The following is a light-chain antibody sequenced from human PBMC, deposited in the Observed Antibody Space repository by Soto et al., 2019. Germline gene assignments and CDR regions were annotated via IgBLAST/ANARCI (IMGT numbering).Light chain of an antibody. CDR1: QSISRY. Sequence: DIQMTQSPSSLSASVGDRVAIICRASQSISRYLNWYQQKPGKAPKLLIYAASSLQSGVPSRFSGSGSGTDFTLTISSLQPEDFATYYCQQSYSTPRLFTFGQGTNLEIK. J-gene: IGKJ2*01. V-gene: IGKV1-39*01. CDR2: AAS. CDR3: QQSYSTPRLFT.